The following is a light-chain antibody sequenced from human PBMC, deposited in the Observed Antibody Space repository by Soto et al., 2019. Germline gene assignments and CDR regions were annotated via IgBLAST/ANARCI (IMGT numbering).Light chain of an antibody. V-gene: IGKV3-15*01. CDR3: QQYNTWPRT. CDR1: QSVSST. J-gene: IGKJ1*01. Sequence: EIVMTQSPVTLSVPPGESATLSCRASQSVSSTLAWFQQKPGQAPRLLIYGASTRATGIPARFNGSGSGTDFTLTISSLQSEDFAVYYCQQYNTWPRTFGEGTKVEVK. CDR2: GAS.